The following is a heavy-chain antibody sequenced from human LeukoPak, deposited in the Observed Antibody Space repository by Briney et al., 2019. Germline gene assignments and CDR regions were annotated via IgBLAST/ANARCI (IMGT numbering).Heavy chain of an antibody. CDR2: ISVTGGST. Sequence: GGSLRLSCAASGFTFDDYAMSWVRQAPGKGLEWVSAISVTGGSTYYADSVKGRFTISRDNSKNTLYLQINSLSADDTAVYYCAKGGNSGTYHFDYWGQGSLVTVSS. CDR3: AKGGNSGTYHFDY. D-gene: IGHD1-26*01. V-gene: IGHV3-23*01. J-gene: IGHJ4*02. CDR1: GFTFDDYA.